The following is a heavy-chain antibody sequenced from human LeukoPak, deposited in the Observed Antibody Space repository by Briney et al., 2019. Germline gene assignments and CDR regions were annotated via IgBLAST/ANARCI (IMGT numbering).Heavy chain of an antibody. J-gene: IGHJ4*02. CDR1: GYTFTDYY. CDR3: ARSPDILTGENFDY. V-gene: IGHV1-2*02. CDR2: INPNSGGT. Sequence: GASLKVSCKASGYTFTDYYMHWVRQAPGQGLEWMGWINPNSGGTNYAQKFARVTMTRDTSISTAYMELSRLRSDDTAVFYCARSPDILTGENFDYWGQGTLVTVSS. D-gene: IGHD3-9*01.